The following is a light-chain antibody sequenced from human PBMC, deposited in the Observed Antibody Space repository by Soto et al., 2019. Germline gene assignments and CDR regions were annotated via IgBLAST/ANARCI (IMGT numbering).Light chain of an antibody. V-gene: IGKV1-5*01. CDR3: QQYNSYPLT. CDR2: GAS. CDR1: QSISTW. J-gene: IGKJ4*01. Sequence: DIPMTQSPSTLSASVGDRVTITCRASQSISTWLAWYQQIPGRAPKLLIYGASTLESGVPSRFSGSGSGTEFTLTISSLQPDDFATYYCQQYNSYPLTFGGGTKVEIK.